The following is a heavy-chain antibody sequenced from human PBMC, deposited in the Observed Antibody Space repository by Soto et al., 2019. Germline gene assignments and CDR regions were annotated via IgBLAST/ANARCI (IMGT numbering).Heavy chain of an antibody. CDR1: GFTFSSYA. Sequence: QVQLVESGGGVVQPGRSLRLSCAASGFTFSSYAMHWVRQAPGKGLEWVAVISYDGSNKYYADSVKGRFTISRDNSKNTLYLQMNSLRAEDTAVYYCARDINGENFVLMVYAIGDFWGQGTLVTVSS. V-gene: IGHV3-30-3*01. D-gene: IGHD2-8*01. J-gene: IGHJ4*02. CDR2: ISYDGSNK. CDR3: ARDINGENFVLMVYAIGDF.